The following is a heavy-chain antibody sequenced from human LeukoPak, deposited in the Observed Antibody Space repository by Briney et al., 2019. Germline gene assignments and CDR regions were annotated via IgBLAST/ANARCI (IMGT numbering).Heavy chain of an antibody. D-gene: IGHD2-21*02. Sequence: PSETLSLTCTVSGGSISTSNYYWGWIRQPPGKGLEWIRSIYYSGSTYYNSSLKSRVSTSVDTSKNQFSLKLSSVTAADTAVYYCARLSGDYDWYFDLWGRGTLVTVSS. CDR2: IYYSGST. V-gene: IGHV4-39*01. CDR3: ARLSGDYDWYFDL. J-gene: IGHJ2*01. CDR1: GGSISTSNYY.